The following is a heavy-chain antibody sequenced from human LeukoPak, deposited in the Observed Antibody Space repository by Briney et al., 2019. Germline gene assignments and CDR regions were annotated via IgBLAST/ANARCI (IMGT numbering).Heavy chain of an antibody. V-gene: IGHV4-61*01. CDR3: ARGIAATPGWFDP. CDR1: GGSISSSSYY. Sequence: SETLSLTCTVSGGSISSSSYYWSWIRQPPGKGLEWIGYIYYSGSTNYNPSLKSRVTISVDTSKNQFSLKLSSVTAADTAVYYCARGIAATPGWFDPWGQGTLVTVSS. J-gene: IGHJ5*02. D-gene: IGHD2-15*01. CDR2: IYYSGST.